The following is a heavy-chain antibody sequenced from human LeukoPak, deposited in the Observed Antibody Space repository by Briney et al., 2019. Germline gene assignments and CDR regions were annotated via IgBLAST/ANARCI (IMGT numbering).Heavy chain of an antibody. CDR3: ARALVIDWYYFDY. J-gene: IGHJ4*02. CDR1: GFTFSSYS. Sequence: GGSLRLSCAASGFTFSSYSMTWVRQAPGKGLEWVSSISSSSSYIYYADSVKGRFTISRDNAKNSLYLQMNSLRAEDTAVYYCARALVIDWYYFDYWGQGTLVTVSS. CDR2: ISSSSSYI. D-gene: IGHD3-9*01. V-gene: IGHV3-21*01.